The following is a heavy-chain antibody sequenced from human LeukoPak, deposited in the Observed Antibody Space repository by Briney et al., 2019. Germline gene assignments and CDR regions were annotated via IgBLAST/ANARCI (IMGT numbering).Heavy chain of an antibody. J-gene: IGHJ4*02. CDR2: INDDTP. D-gene: IGHD1-26*01. Sequence: GGSLRLSCTTSGFSFKTYSMSWVRQAPGKGLEWVSAINDDTPYYADSVKGRFTISRDNSKNTLYLQMNSLRAEDTAVYYCARTRVSYWVPELDYWGQGTLVTVSS. CDR3: ARTRVSYWVPELDY. V-gene: IGHV3-23*01. CDR1: GFSFKTYS.